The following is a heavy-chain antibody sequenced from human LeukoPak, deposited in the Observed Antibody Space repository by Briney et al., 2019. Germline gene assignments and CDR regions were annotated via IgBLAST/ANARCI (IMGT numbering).Heavy chain of an antibody. V-gene: IGHV3-23*01. CDR3: AKWSLGYCSGGSCYSHWFDP. D-gene: IGHD2-15*01. J-gene: IGHJ5*02. Sequence: GGSLRLSCAASGFTFSSYAMSCVRQAPGKGLEWVSAISGSGGSTYYADSVKGRFTISRDNSKNTLYLQMNSLRAEDTAVYYCAKWSLGYCSGGSCYSHWFDPWGQGTLVTVSS. CDR2: ISGSGGST. CDR1: GFTFSSYA.